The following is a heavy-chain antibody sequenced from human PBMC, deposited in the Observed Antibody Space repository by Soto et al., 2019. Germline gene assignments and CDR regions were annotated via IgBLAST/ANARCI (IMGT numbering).Heavy chain of an antibody. CDR1: GGSISSSNW. CDR3: ARGRTHYDFWSGYYRDSYYYGMDV. Sequence: QVQLQESGPGLVKPSGTLSLTCAVSGGSISSSNWWSWVRQPPGKGLEWIGEIYHSGSTNHNPSLRSSVTISVDKSKNQFSLKLRSVTAADTAVYYCARGRTHYDFWSGYYRDSYYYGMDVWGRGTAVTVSS. CDR2: IYHSGST. J-gene: IGHJ6*02. V-gene: IGHV4-4*02. D-gene: IGHD3-3*01.